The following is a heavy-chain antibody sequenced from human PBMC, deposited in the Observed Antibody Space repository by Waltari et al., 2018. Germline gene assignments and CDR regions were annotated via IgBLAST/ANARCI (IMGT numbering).Heavy chain of an antibody. CDR2: FSSDGGST. CDR3: AKEWAALHDAFDI. D-gene: IGHD1-26*01. J-gene: IGHJ3*02. Sequence: VKVVVTEGGSVYPDGTQRLTCAEGEMSGASCSFRWFRQAPGKGVEWGAVFSSDGGSTDFADSVKGRFNSTRDNAKHTLSLPMNSLRAEDMAVYDCAKEWAALHDAFDIWCPGTVVSVTS. V-gene: IGHV3-30*18. CDR1: EMSGASCS.